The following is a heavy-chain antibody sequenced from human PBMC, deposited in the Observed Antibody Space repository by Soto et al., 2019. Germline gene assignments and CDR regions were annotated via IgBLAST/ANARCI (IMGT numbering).Heavy chain of an antibody. Sequence: GPQVKVSCKASGGTFSSYAISWVRQAPGQGLEWMGGIIPIFGTANYAQKFQGRVTITADESTSTAYMELSSLRSEDTAVYYCARTLLPSGPFDYWGQGTLVTVSS. CDR1: GGTFSSYA. CDR3: ARTLLPSGPFDY. V-gene: IGHV1-69*13. CDR2: IIPIFGTA. D-gene: IGHD5-12*01. J-gene: IGHJ4*02.